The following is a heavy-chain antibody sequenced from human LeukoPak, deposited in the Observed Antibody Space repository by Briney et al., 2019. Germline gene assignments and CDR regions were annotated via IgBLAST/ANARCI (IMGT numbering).Heavy chain of an antibody. Sequence: ASVKVSCKASGYTFTSYDINWVRQATGQGLEWMGWMNPNSGNTGYAQKFQGRVTMTRNTSISTAYMELSSLRSEDTAVYYCATGRDSSSPLDYWGQGTLVTVSS. CDR1: GYTFTSYD. J-gene: IGHJ4*02. CDR3: ATGRDSSSPLDY. D-gene: IGHD6-13*01. CDR2: MNPNSGNT. V-gene: IGHV1-8*01.